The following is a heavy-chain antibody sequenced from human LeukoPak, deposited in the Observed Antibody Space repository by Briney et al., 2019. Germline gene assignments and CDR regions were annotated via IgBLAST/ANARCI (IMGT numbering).Heavy chain of an antibody. Sequence: SETLSLTCTVSGGSISSGGYYWSWIRQHPGKGLEWIGYIYYSGSTYYNPSLKSRVTISVDTSKNQFSLKLSSVTAADTAVYYCARASRSLQADYWGQGTLDTVSS. V-gene: IGHV4-31*03. CDR1: GGSISSGGYY. D-gene: IGHD4-11*01. CDR2: IYYSGST. J-gene: IGHJ4*02. CDR3: ARASRSLQADY.